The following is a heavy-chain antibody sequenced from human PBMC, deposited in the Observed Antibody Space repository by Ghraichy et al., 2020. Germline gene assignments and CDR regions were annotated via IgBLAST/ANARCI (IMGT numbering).Heavy chain of an antibody. V-gene: IGHV1-2*02. J-gene: IGHJ3*02. CDR1: GYTFTGYY. Sequence: ASVKVSCKASGYTFTGYYIHWVRQAPGQGLEWMGWINPNSGDTNYPQKFQGRVSMTRDTSLSTAYMELSWLRSDDTAIYYCARDGETMRHAFDIWGQGTMVTVSS. D-gene: IGHD3-22*01. CDR2: INPNSGDT. CDR3: ARDGETMRHAFDI.